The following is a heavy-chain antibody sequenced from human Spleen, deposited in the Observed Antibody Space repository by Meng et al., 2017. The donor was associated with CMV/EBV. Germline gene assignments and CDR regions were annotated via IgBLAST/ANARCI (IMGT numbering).Heavy chain of an antibody. J-gene: IGHJ4*02. Sequence: GESLKISCAASGFTFSSYSMNWVRQVPGKGLEWVSSISSGSSYIYYADSMKGRFTISRDNAKNSLYLQMNSLRVEDTAVYYCARVRVLTGDPLFDYWGQGTLV. CDR2: ISSGSSYI. D-gene: IGHD7-27*01. CDR3: ARVRVLTGDPLFDY. V-gene: IGHV3-21*01. CDR1: GFTFSSYS.